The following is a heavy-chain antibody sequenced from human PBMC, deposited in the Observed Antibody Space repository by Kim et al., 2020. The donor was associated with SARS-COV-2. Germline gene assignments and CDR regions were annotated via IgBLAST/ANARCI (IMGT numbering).Heavy chain of an antibody. J-gene: IGHJ2*01. Sequence: YADSVKGRFTISRDNAKNSLYLQMNSLRAEDTAVYYCAREVGVVTSNFDLWGRGTLVTVSS. V-gene: IGHV3-11*05. D-gene: IGHD3-22*01. CDR3: AREVGVVTSNFDL.